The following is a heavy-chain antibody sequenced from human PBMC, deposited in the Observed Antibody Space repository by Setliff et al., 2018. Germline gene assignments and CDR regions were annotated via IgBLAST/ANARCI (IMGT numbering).Heavy chain of an antibody. J-gene: IGHJ6*03. CDR2: ILFSGDT. CDR3: ARDNRARHYMDV. Sequence: PSETLSLTCTVSGYSISSGYYWVWIRQSPGKGLEWIGRILFSGDTYYNPSLNSRVTISADTSKNQFSLNLSSVTAADTAVYYCARDNRARHYMDVWGKGTTGTVSS. CDR1: GYSISSGYY. V-gene: IGHV4-38-2*02. D-gene: IGHD3-10*01.